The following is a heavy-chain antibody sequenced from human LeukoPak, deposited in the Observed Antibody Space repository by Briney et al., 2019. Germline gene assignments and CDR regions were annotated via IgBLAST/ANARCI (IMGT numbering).Heavy chain of an antibody. CDR3: ARGSSYYYDSSGYPY. V-gene: IGHV4-34*01. CDR2: INHSGST. Sequence: PSETLSLTCAVYGGSFSGYYWSWIRQPPGKGLEWIGEINHSGSTNCNPSLKSRVTISVDTSKNQFSLKLSSVTAADTAVYYCARGSSYYYDSSGYPYWGQGTLVTASS. J-gene: IGHJ4*02. CDR1: GGSFSGYY. D-gene: IGHD3-22*01.